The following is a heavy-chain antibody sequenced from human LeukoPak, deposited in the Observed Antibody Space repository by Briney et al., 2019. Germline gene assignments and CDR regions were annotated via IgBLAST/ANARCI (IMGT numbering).Heavy chain of an antibody. CDR3: ARARGRFPFDY. D-gene: IGHD3-16*01. V-gene: IGHV4-59*01. J-gene: IGHJ4*02. CDR1: GGSISRYY. Sequence: SETLSLTCTVSGGSISRYYWSWIRQPPGKGLEWIGHIYYSGSTNYNTSLKSRVTISVDTSKNQFSRKLSSVTAADTAVYYCARARGRFPFDYWGQGTLVTVSS. CDR2: IYYSGST.